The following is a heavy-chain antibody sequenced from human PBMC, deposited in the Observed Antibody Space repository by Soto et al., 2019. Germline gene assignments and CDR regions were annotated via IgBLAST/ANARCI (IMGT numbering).Heavy chain of an antibody. J-gene: IGHJ6*01. D-gene: IGHD1-26*01. CDR3: ARRALGGMGV. V-gene: IGHV4-30-2*01. CDR2: IYHSGST. CDR1: DGSISSVGYC. Sequence: SETLSLTYAVSDGSISSVGYCWSWIRQPPGKGLEWIGYIYHSGSTYYNPSLKSRVTISVDRSKNQFSLKLSSVTAADMAVKCRARRALGGMGVRGEGTTVTVS.